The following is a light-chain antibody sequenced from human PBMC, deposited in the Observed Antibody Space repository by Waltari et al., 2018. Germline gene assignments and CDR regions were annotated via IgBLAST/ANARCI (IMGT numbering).Light chain of an antibody. J-gene: IGLJ3*02. CDR2: RNN. Sequence: QSVLTQPPSASGTPGQRVTISCSGSRSNIGSNYVYWYQQLPGTAPKLLIVRNNQRPSGVPDRFSGSKSGTSASLAISGLRSEDEADYYCAAWDDSLSGRVFGGGTKLTVL. CDR3: AAWDDSLSGRV. V-gene: IGLV1-47*01. CDR1: RSNIGSNY.